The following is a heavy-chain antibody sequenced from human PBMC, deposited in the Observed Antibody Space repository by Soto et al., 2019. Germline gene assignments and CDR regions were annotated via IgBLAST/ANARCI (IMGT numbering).Heavy chain of an antibody. J-gene: IGHJ6*02. CDR2: IHPNCGDT. CDR1: GYPFIDSD. V-gene: IGHV1-2*02. CDR3: ARAIFQNRYYYYAMAV. Sequence: ASVKVSCKASGYPFIDSDLHWVRQAPGQGLEWMGWIHPNCGDTISAQKFQGRVTLTRDTSMNTAYMELTRLTSDDTAVYFSARAIFQNRYYYYAMAVWGQGTTVTV. D-gene: IGHD2-21*01.